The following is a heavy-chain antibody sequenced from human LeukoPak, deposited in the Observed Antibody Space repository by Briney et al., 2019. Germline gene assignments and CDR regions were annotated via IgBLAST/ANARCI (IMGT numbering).Heavy chain of an antibody. J-gene: IGHJ3*02. CDR2: ISSSSSYI. Sequence: PGGSLRLSCAASGFTFSSYSMNWVRQAPGKGLEWVSSISSSSSYIYYADSVKGRFTISRDNAKNSLYLQMNSLRAEDTAVYYCARDSSSNHAFDIWGQGTMVTVSS. D-gene: IGHD6-13*01. CDR1: GFTFSSYS. CDR3: ARDSSSNHAFDI. V-gene: IGHV3-21*01.